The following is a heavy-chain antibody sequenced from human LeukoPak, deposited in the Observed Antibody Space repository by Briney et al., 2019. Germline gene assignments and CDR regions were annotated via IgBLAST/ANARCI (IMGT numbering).Heavy chain of an antibody. V-gene: IGHV3-23*01. CDR3: AKGHSSWDYHGMDV. Sequence: GGSLRLSCAPSGFTFSNYAMDWVRRAPGKGLEWVAAISGSGTVTYYVDSVKGRFTISRDNSKKTLNLQMNSLRVDDTAVYYCAKGHSSWDYHGMDVWGQGTTVTVS. CDR1: GFTFSNYA. D-gene: IGHD6-13*01. J-gene: IGHJ6*02. CDR2: ISGSGTVT.